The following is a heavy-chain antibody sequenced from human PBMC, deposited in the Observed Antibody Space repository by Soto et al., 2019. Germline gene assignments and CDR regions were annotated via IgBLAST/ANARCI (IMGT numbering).Heavy chain of an antibody. J-gene: IGHJ4*02. V-gene: IGHV2-5*01. D-gene: IGHD6-19*01. CDR3: AHRQWLGYYFYY. Sequence: SGPTLVNPTQTLTLTCTFSGFSLSTSGVGVGWILQPPGKALEWLALIYWNDDKRYSPSLKSRLTITKDTSKNQVVLTMTNMDPVDTATYYCAHRQWLGYYFYYWGQGTLVTVS. CDR1: GFSLSTSGVG. CDR2: IYWNDDK.